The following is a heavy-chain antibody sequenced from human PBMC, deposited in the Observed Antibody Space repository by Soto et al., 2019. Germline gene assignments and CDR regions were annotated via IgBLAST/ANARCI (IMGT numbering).Heavy chain of an antibody. Sequence: ASVKVSCKASGYTFTSYDINWVRQATGQGLEWMGWMNPNSGNTGYAQKFQGRVTMTRNTSISTAYMELSSLRSEDTAVYYCARDTTVETYNWNYELVFDPWGQGTLVTVSS. CDR3: ARDTTVETYNWNYELVFDP. J-gene: IGHJ5*02. CDR1: GYTFTSYD. CDR2: MNPNSGNT. V-gene: IGHV1-8*01. D-gene: IGHD1-7*01.